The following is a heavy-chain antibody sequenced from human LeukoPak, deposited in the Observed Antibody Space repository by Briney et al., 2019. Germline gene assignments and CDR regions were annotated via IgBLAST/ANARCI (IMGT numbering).Heavy chain of an antibody. J-gene: IGHJ6*02. Sequence: GGSLRLSCAASGFTLSDHYMNWIRQAPGKGLEGISYISGSGSRIHYADSVKGRFTVSRDNAENSLYLQMNSLTVEDTAVYYCARDWRNNGMDVWGQWTTVTVSS. CDR1: GFTLSDHY. V-gene: IGHV3-11*01. CDR3: ARDWRNNGMDV. CDR2: ISGSGSRI.